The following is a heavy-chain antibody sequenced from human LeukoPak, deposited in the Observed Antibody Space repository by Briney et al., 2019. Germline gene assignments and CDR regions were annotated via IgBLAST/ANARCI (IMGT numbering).Heavy chain of an antibody. J-gene: IGHJ4*02. D-gene: IGHD3-3*01. CDR1: GYTFTSYG. CDR3: ARAYYDFWSGYSDDY. CDR2: ISAYSGNT. V-gene: IGHV1-18*01. Sequence: ASVKVSCKASGYTFTSYGISWVRQAPGQGLEWMGWISAYSGNTNYAQKLQGRVTMTTDTSTSTAYMELRSLRSDDTAVYYCARAYYDFWSGYSDDYWGRGTLVTVSS.